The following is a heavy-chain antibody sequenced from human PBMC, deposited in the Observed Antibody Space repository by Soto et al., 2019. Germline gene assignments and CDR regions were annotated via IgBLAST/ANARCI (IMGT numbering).Heavy chain of an antibody. V-gene: IGHV3-9*01. CDR2: ISWNSGNK. J-gene: IGHJ6*03. Sequence: EVQLVESGGGLVEPGRSLRLSCTASGFIFDDYAMHWVRQAPGKGLEWVSGISWNSGNKDYADSVKGRFTISRDNAKNSLFLQMNMLRAEDTALYFCAKEICTGGSCCSSYYYYMDVWGEGTTVIVSS. D-gene: IGHD2-15*01. CDR1: GFIFDDYA. CDR3: AKEICTGGSCCSSYYYYMDV.